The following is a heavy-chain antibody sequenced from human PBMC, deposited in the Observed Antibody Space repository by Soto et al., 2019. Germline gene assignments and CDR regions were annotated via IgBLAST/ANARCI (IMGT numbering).Heavy chain of an antibody. V-gene: IGHV4-34*01. D-gene: IGHD5-18*01. J-gene: IGHJ4*02. Sequence: SETLSLTCAVYGGSFSGYYWSWIRQPPGKGLEWIGEINHSGSTNYNPSLKSRVTISVDTSKNQFSLKLSSVTAADTAVYYCARGPLYSYGSFDNWGQGTLVTVSS. CDR2: INHSGST. CDR3: ARGPLYSYGSFDN. CDR1: GGSFSGYY.